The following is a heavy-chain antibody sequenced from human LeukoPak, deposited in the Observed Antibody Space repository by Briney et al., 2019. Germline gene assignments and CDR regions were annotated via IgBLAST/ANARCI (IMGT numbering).Heavy chain of an antibody. CDR1: GFTFSSYS. CDR3: ARDRGGSYSAIDY. V-gene: IGHV3-48*04. D-gene: IGHD2-15*01. J-gene: IGHJ4*02. Sequence: GGSLRLSCAASGFTFSSYSLNWVRQAPGKGLEWVSFISSSSITIYYADSVKGRFTISRDNAEKSLYLQMNSMRAEDTAVYYCARDRGGSYSAIDYWGQGTLVTVSS. CDR2: ISSSSITI.